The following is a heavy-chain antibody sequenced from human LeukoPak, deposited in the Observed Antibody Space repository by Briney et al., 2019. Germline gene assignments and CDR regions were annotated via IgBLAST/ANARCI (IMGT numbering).Heavy chain of an antibody. CDR1: GFTFSSYS. J-gene: IGHJ4*02. CDR3: AKANTHAGSSFDY. Sequence: GGSLRLSCAASGFTFSSYSMNWVRQAPGKGLEWVSYISSSSSTIYYADSVKGRFTISRDNAKNSLYLQMNSLRAEDTAVYYCAKANTHAGSSFDYWGQGTLVTVSS. V-gene: IGHV3-48*01. CDR2: ISSSSSTI. D-gene: IGHD6-13*01.